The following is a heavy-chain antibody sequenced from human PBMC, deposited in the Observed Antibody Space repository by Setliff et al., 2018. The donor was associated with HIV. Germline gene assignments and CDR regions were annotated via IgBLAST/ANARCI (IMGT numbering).Heavy chain of an antibody. V-gene: IGHV4-34*01. CDR2: INHSGST. Sequence: PSETLSLTCAVYGGSFSGYYWSWIRQPPGKGLEWIGEINHSGSTNYNPSLKSRVTISVDTSKNQFSLKLSSVTAADTAVYYCARTPSLWFGELFDYWGQGTLVTVS. D-gene: IGHD3-10*01. CDR1: GGSFSGYY. J-gene: IGHJ4*02. CDR3: ARTPSLWFGELFDY.